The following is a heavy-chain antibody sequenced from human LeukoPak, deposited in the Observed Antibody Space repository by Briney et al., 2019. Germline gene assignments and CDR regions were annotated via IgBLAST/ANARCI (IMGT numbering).Heavy chain of an antibody. D-gene: IGHD3-22*01. Sequence: PGGSLRLSCAASGFTFSDSWMIWVRQAPGKGVAWVGRIKSRADVETPDYAAPVTGRFTISRDDSNGTLFLQMNSLKTEDTAVYYCATQGLLDSFDIWGQGTMVIVSS. V-gene: IGHV3-15*01. CDR1: GFTFSDSW. CDR2: IKSRADVETP. J-gene: IGHJ3*02. CDR3: ATQGLLDSFDI.